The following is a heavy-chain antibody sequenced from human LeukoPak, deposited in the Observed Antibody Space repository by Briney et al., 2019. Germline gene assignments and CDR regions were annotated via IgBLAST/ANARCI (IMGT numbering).Heavy chain of an antibody. J-gene: IGHJ4*02. Sequence: SVKVSCKASGGTFSSYAISWVRQAPGQGLEWMGGIIPIFGTANYAQKFQGRVTITTDESTSTAYMELSSLRSEDTAVYYCARVWLGYNVFDYWGQGTLVTVSS. CDR3: ARVWLGYNVFDY. V-gene: IGHV1-69*05. D-gene: IGHD5-24*01. CDR1: GGTFSSYA. CDR2: IIPIFGTA.